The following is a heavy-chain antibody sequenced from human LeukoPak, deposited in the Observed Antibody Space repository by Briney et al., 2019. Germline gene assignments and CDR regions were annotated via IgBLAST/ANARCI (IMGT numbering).Heavy chain of an antibody. CDR2: IYYSGST. Sequence: SETLSLTCTVSGGSISSYYWSWIRQPPGKGLEWIGYIYYSGSTNYNPSLKSRVTISVDTSKNQFSLKLSSVTAADTAVYYCAREGKGYYYYGMDVWGQGTMVTVSS. J-gene: IGHJ6*02. V-gene: IGHV4-59*01. D-gene: IGHD4-23*01. CDR3: AREGKGYYYYGMDV. CDR1: GGSISSYY.